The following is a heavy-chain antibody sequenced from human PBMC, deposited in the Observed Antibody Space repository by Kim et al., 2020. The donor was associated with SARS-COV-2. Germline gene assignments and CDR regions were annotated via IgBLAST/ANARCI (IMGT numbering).Heavy chain of an antibody. J-gene: IGHJ5*02. V-gene: IGHV7-4-1*02. CDR1: GYTFTSYA. D-gene: IGHD6-19*01. CDR3: ARDPGTAVASTPWFDP. CDR2: INTNTGNP. Sequence: ASVKVSCKASGYTFTSYAMNWVRQAPGQGLEWMGRINTNTGNPTYAQGFTGRFVFSLDTSVSTAYLQISSLRAEDTAVYYCARDPGTAVASTPWFDPWGQGTLVTVSS.